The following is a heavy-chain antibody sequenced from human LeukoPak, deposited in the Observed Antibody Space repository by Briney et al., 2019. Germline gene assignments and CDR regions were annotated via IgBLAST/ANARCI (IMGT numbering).Heavy chain of an antibody. J-gene: IGHJ3*02. V-gene: IGHV1-3*01. D-gene: IGHD6-6*01. CDR3: ARDPARFDAFDI. CDR2: INAGNGNT. CDR1: GYTFTNYA. Sequence: ASVKVSCKASGYTFTNYAIHWVRQAPGQKLEWMGWINAGNGNTKYSQKFQGRVTITRDTSASTAYMELSSLRSEDTAVYYCARDPARFDAFDIWGQGTLVTVSS.